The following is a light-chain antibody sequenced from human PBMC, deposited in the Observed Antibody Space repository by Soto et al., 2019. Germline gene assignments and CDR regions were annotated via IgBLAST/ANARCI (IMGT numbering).Light chain of an antibody. CDR3: QQSYSPPGT. CDR1: QSISTH. CDR2: TAS. J-gene: IGKJ1*01. Sequence: DIQVTQSPSSLSASLGDRVTITCRASQSISTHLNWYQQNPGRAPKLLIYTASILQPGTPSRFIGSGSGTDFTLTISGLRPEDFVTYYCQQSYSPPGTFGQGTKWEFK. V-gene: IGKV1-39*01.